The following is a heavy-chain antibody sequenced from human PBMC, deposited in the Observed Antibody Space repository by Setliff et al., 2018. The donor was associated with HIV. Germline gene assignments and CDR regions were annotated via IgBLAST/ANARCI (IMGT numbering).Heavy chain of an antibody. CDR3: TRDGRAGFLYYYYYYMDV. J-gene: IGHJ6*03. D-gene: IGHD3-10*01. Sequence: PGGSLRLSCTASGFTFGDYAMSWVRQAPGKGLEWVGFIRSKAYGGTTEYAASVKGRFTISRDDSKSIAYLQMNSLKTEDTAVYYCTRDGRAGFLYYYYYYMDVWGKGTTVTVSS. V-gene: IGHV3-49*04. CDR1: GFTFGDYA. CDR2: IRSKAYGGTT.